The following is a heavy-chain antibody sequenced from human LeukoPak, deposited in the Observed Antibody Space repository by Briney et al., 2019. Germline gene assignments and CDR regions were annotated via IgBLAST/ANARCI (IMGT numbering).Heavy chain of an antibody. D-gene: IGHD3-10*01. CDR2: INPSGGGA. V-gene: IGHV1-46*01. CDR3: ARGLGSGSYYGS. Sequence: ASVKVSCKASGYTFTGYYMHWVRQAPGQGLEWMGWINPSGGGASYAQKFQGRVTMTRDTSTSTVYMELSSLRSEDTAVYYCARGLGSGSYYGSWGQGTLVTVSS. J-gene: IGHJ5*02. CDR1: GYTFTGYY.